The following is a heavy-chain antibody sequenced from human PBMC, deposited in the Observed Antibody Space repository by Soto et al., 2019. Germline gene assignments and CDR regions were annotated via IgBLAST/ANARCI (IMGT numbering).Heavy chain of an antibody. Sequence: ASVKVSCKASGYTFTGYYMHWVRQAPGQGLEWMGWINPNSGGTNYAQKFQGWVTMTRDTSISTAYMELSRLRSDDTAVYYCARVLNGYSYGPGRGYYYYGMDVWRQRTTVTVSS. CDR1: GYTFTGYY. J-gene: IGHJ6*02. CDR3: ARVLNGYSYGPGRGYYYYGMDV. V-gene: IGHV1-2*04. CDR2: INPNSGGT. D-gene: IGHD5-18*01.